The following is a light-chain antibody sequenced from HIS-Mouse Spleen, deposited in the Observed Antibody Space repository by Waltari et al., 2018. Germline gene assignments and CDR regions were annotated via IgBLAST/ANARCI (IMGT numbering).Light chain of an antibody. CDR3: AAWDDSLSGNWV. CDR1: SSNIGSNY. V-gene: IGLV1-47*01. J-gene: IGLJ3*02. CDR2: RNN. Sequence: QSVLTQPPSASGTPGQRVTISCSGSSSNIGSNYVYWYQQHPGTAPKLLIYRNNQRPLGVPDRFSGSKSGTSASLAISGVRSEDEADYYCAAWDDSLSGNWVFGGGTKLTVL.